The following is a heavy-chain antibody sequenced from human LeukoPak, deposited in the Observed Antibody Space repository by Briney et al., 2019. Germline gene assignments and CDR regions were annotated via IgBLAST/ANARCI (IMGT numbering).Heavy chain of an antibody. CDR2: IYYRGTT. CDR1: GGSINRYY. J-gene: IGHJ4*02. V-gene: IGHV4-59*13. Sequence: SETLSLTCTVSGGSINRYYWSWIRQPPGKGLEWIGYIYYRGTTTYNPSLKSRVTISVDTSKSLFSLKLTSVTAADTAVYYCARINYDTSGYNLDYWGQGTLVTVS. D-gene: IGHD3-22*01. CDR3: ARINYDTSGYNLDY.